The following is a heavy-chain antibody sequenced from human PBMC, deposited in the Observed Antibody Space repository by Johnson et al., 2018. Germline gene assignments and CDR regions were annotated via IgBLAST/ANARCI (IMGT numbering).Heavy chain of an antibody. V-gene: IGHV3-23*04. CDR3: TRDHRFSIDV. D-gene: IGHD3-16*01. J-gene: IGHJ6*02. Sequence: VQLVQSGGGVVQPGRSLRLSCAASGFTFSSSAMSWVRPAPGKGMEWVSAISGSGGSTYDADPVKGRFTASRDNAKNSLFLQMNSLRDEDTAVYYCTRDHRFSIDVWGQGTTVTVSS. CDR1: GFTFSSSA. CDR2: ISGSGGST.